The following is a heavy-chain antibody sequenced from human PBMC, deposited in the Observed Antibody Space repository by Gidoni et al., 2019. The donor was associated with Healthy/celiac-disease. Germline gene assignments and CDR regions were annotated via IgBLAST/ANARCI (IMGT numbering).Heavy chain of an antibody. CDR2: IYYSGST. D-gene: IGHD3-22*01. Sequence: QVQLQESGPGLVKPSETLSLTCTVSGGSVSSGSYYWSWIRQPPGKGLEWIGYIYYSGSTNYNPSLTSRVTISVDTSKNQFSLKLSSVTAADTAVYYCARDLGHYDSSGYPPSYFDYWGQGTLVTVSS. J-gene: IGHJ4*02. CDR1: GGSVSSGSYY. CDR3: ARDLGHYDSSGYPPSYFDY. V-gene: IGHV4-61*01.